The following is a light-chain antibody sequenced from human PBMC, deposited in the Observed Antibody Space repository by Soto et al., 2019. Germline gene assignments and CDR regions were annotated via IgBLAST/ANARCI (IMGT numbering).Light chain of an antibody. Sequence: DIQMTQSPSSLSASVGDRVTITCRASQGISNYLAWYQQKPGKVPKLLIYAASTLQSGVPSRFSGSGSGTDFTLTISSLQPEYVETYYCHKYHSALALTFGGGTKVEIK. CDR3: HKYHSALALT. J-gene: IGKJ4*01. V-gene: IGKV1-27*01. CDR2: AAS. CDR1: QGISNY.